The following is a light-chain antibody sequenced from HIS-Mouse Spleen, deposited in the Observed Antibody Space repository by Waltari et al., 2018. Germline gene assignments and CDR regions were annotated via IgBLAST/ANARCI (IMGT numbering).Light chain of an antibody. CDR1: ALPKKY. CDR2: EDS. Sequence: SYELTQPPSVSVSPGQTARITCSGDALPKKYAYWYQQKSGQAPVLVIDEDSKRPSGFPERFSGSSSGTMATLTISGAQVEDEADYYCYSTDSSGNHRVFGGGTKLTVL. J-gene: IGLJ2*01. V-gene: IGLV3-10*01. CDR3: YSTDSSGNHRV.